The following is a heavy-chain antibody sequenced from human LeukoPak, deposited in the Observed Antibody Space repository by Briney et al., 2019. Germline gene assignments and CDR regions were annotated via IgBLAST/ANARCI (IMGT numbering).Heavy chain of an antibody. CDR1: VGSISSYD. J-gene: IGHJ6*02. D-gene: IGHD1-1*01. CDR2: IYYSGST. Sequence: SESLSLTCTVSVGSISSYDWSWIRQPPGKGLEWIGYIYYSGSTNYNPSLKSRVTISVDTSKNQFSLKLSSVTAADTAVYYCARFQGTYYYYGMDVWGQGTTVTVSS. CDR3: ARFQGTYYYYGMDV. V-gene: IGHV4-59*01.